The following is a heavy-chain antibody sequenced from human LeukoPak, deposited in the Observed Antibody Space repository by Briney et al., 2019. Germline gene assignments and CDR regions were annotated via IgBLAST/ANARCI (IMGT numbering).Heavy chain of an antibody. J-gene: IGHJ4*02. Sequence: GGSLRLSCAASGFTFSSYSMNWVRQAPGKGLEWVSSISSSSSYIYYADSVKGRFTISRDNAKNSLYLQMNSLRAEDTAVYYCARSFLGRVSYCGYWGQGTLVTVSS. CDR1: GFTFSSYS. D-gene: IGHD2-21*01. CDR3: ARSFLGRVSYCGY. CDR2: ISSSSSYI. V-gene: IGHV3-21*01.